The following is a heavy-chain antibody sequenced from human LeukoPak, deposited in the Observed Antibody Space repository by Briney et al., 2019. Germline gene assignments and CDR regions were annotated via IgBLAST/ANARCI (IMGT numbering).Heavy chain of an antibody. J-gene: IGHJ6*03. V-gene: IGHV3-30*03. CDR3: ARDYRSDYYYMDV. CDR2: ISYDGSNK. CDR1: GFTFSSYS. D-gene: IGHD1-14*01. Sequence: QPGGSLRLSCAASGFTFSSYSMNWVRQAPGKGLEWVAVISYDGSNKYYADSVKGRFTISRDNSKNTLYLQMNSLRAEDTAVYYCARDYRSDYYYMDVWGKGTTVTVSS.